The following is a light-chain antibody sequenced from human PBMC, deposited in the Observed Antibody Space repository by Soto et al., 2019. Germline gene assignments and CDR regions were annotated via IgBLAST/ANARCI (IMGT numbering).Light chain of an antibody. J-gene: IGKJ5*01. CDR1: QSVGRDY. Sequence: EIVLTQSPGTLSLSLGEGATLSCRASQSVGRDYLAWFQQKPGQAPRLLIRDASRRATGIPDRFSGRGSGTDFALTISRLEPEDFAVYSCQQYATSPITFGPGTRLEIK. CDR3: QQYATSPIT. CDR2: DAS. V-gene: IGKV3-20*01.